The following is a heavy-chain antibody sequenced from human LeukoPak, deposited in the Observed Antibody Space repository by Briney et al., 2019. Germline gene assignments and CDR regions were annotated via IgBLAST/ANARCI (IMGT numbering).Heavy chain of an antibody. CDR3: ARAYPESSGWHYYYYGMDV. V-gene: IGHV3-74*01. CDR1: GFTFSSYW. Sequence: GGSLRLSCAASGFTFSSYWMHWVRQAPGKGLVWVSRINSDGSSTSYADSVKGRFTISRDNAKNTLYLQMNSLRAEDTAVYYCARAYPESSGWHYYYYGMDVWGQGTTVTVSS. J-gene: IGHJ6*02. CDR2: INSDGSST. D-gene: IGHD6-19*01.